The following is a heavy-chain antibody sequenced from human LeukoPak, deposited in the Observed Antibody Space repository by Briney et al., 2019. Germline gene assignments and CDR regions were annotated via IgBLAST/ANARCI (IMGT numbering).Heavy chain of an antibody. CDR2: IHSSGST. CDR1: GGSISNNY. V-gene: IGHV4-59*08. CDR3: ARHGLKLVGASTIYFDN. Sequence: SETLSLTCPVSGGSISNNYWSWIRQSPEKGLEWIGYIHSSGSTDYNPSFKSRVVVSVDTSKNQFSLKLYSVTAADTAVYYCARHGLKLVGASTIYFDNWGQGTLVTVSS. D-gene: IGHD1-26*01. J-gene: IGHJ4*02.